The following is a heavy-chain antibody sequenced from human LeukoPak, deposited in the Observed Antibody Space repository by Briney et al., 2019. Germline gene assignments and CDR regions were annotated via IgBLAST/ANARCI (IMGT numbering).Heavy chain of an antibody. CDR1: GFTFSNAW. V-gene: IGHV3-15*01. Sequence: GGSLRLSCAASGFTFSNAWTSWVRQAPGKGLEWVGRIKSKTDGGTTDYAAPVKGRFTISRDDSKNTLHLQMNSLRAEDTAVYYCVRGAYSSSWLNFDYWGQGTLVTVSS. J-gene: IGHJ4*02. CDR3: VRGAYSSSWLNFDY. D-gene: IGHD6-13*01. CDR2: IKSKTDGGTT.